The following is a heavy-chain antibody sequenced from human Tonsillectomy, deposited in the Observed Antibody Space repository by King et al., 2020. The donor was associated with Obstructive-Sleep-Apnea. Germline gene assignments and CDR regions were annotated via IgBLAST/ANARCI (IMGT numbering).Heavy chain of an antibody. D-gene: IGHD2-2*01. CDR2: ISYDGSNK. CDR3: ARGWIPTAAYYYYGMDV. Sequence: VQLVDSGGGVVQPGRSLRLSCAASGFTFSSYAMHWVRQAPGKGLEWVAVISYDGSNKYYADSVKGRFTISRDNSKNTLYLRMNSLRAGDTAVYYCARGWIPTAAYYYYGMDVWGQGTTVTVSS. CDR1: GFTFSSYA. J-gene: IGHJ6*02. V-gene: IGHV3-30*04.